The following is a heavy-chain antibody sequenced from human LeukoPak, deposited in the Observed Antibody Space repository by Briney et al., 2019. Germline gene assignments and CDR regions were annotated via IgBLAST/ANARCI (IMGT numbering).Heavy chain of an antibody. D-gene: IGHD5-12*01. V-gene: IGHV1-69*04. Sequence: ASVKVSYKASRGTFSRYAISWVRQAPGHEVEWMGRIIPIFGIANYAQKFQGRVTITADKSTSTAYTELSSLRSEDTAVYYCARARGYSGYDSSYAGYGDYATPRYGMDVWGQGTTVTVSS. J-gene: IGHJ6*02. CDR1: RGTFSRYA. CDR3: ARARGYSGYDSSYAGYGDYATPRYGMDV. CDR2: IIPIFGIA.